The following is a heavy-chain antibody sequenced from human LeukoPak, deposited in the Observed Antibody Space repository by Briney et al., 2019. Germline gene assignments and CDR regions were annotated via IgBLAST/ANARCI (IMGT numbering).Heavy chain of an antibody. V-gene: IGHV5-51*01. CDR3: AREGYSSRTTDYGDYVERYFDY. CDR2: IYPGDSDT. D-gene: IGHD4-17*01. CDR1: GYSFTSYW. Sequence: TGESLKISCKGSGYSFTSYWIGWVRQMPGKGLEWMGIIYPGDSDTRYSPSFQGQVTISAGKSISTAYLQWGSLKASDTAMYYCAREGYSSRTTDYGDYVERYFDYWGQGTLVTVSS. J-gene: IGHJ4*02.